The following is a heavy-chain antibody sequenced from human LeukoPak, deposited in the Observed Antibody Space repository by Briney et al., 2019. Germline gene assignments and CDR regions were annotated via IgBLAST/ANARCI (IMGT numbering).Heavy chain of an antibody. CDR1: GFTFSSYS. CDR2: ISNSDDST. Sequence: GGSLRLSCAASGFTFSSYSMNWVSQAPGKGLEWVSTISNSDDSTYYADSVKGRFTISRDNSENTLFLRMNSLRAEDTAVYYCAKATGYLLWGQGTLVIVSS. D-gene: IGHD1-14*01. CDR3: AKATGYLL. J-gene: IGHJ4*02. V-gene: IGHV3-23*01.